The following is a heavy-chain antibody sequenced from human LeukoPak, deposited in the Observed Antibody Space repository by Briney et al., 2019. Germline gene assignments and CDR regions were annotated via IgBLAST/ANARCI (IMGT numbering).Heavy chain of an antibody. V-gene: IGHV4-34*01. J-gene: IGHJ4*02. CDR3: ARGTPTRIKPNFDY. CDR1: GVSFSGYY. Sequence: SETLSLTCAVYGVSFSGYYWSWIRQPPGKVLEWIGALNHTGTTNYNPSLNSRVTISLDPSHNQSSLKLSFVPAADTAVYYCARGTPTRIKPNFDYWGQGTLVTVSS. CDR2: LNHTGTT. D-gene: IGHD2-15*01.